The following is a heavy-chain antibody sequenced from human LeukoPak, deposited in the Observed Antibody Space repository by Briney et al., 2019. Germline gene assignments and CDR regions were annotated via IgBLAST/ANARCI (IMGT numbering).Heavy chain of an antibody. Sequence: SETLSLTCAVYGGSFSGYYWGWIRQPPGKGLEWIGEINHSGSTNYNPSLKSRVTISVDTSKNQFSLKLSSVTAADTAVYYCARGPGIFRARFDPWGQGTLVTVSS. CDR3: ARGPGIFRARFDP. J-gene: IGHJ5*02. CDR1: GGSFSGYY. D-gene: IGHD3-3*01. CDR2: INHSGST. V-gene: IGHV4-34*01.